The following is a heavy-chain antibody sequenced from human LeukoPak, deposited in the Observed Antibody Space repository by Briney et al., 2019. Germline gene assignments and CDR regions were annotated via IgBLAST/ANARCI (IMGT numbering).Heavy chain of an antibody. Sequence: SETLSLTCTVSGGSISSYYWSWIRQPPGKGLEWIGYIYYSGSTNYNPSLKSRVTISVDTSKNQFSLKLSSVTAADTAVYYCAREQRIQLWTTLDYWGQGTLVTVSS. J-gene: IGHJ4*02. CDR1: GGSISSYY. CDR2: IYYSGST. V-gene: IGHV4-59*12. CDR3: AREQRIQLWTTLDY. D-gene: IGHD5-18*01.